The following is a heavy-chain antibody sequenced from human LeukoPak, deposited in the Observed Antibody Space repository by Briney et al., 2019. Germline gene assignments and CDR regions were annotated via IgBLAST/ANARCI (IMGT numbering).Heavy chain of an antibody. CDR2: INHSGST. V-gene: IGHV4-34*01. D-gene: IGHD6-19*01. Sequence: SETLSLTCAVYGGSFSGYYWSWIRQPPGKGLEWIGEINHSGSTNYNPSLKSRVTISVDTSKNQFSLKLSSVTAADTAVYYCRGGWLNLDYWGQGTLVTVSS. CDR3: RGGWLNLDY. CDR1: GGSFSGYY. J-gene: IGHJ4*02.